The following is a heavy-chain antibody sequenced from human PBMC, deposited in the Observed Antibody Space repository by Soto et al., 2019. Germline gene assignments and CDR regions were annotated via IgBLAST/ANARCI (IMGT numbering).Heavy chain of an antibody. CDR3: AKDHDEDFGYDLDYFNY. CDR2: ISWNSGSI. D-gene: IGHD5-12*01. V-gene: IGHV3-9*01. Sequence: GGSLRLSCAASGFTFDDYAMHWVRQAPGKGLEWVSGISWNSGSIGYADSVKGRFTISRDNAKNSLYLEMNSLRSEDTALYYCAKDHDEDFGYDLDYFNYWGRGTLVTVSS. CDR1: GFTFDDYA. J-gene: IGHJ4*02.